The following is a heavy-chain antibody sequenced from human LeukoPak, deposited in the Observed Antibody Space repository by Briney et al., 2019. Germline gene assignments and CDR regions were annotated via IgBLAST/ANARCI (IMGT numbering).Heavy chain of an antibody. Sequence: PGGSLRLSCAASGFTVSSNYMSWVRQAPGKGLEWVSVIYSGGSTYYADSVKGRFTTSRDNSKNTLYLQMNSLRAEDTAVYYCAREGYYDSSGSRAVYFDYWGQGTLVTVSS. D-gene: IGHD3-22*01. CDR2: IYSGGST. CDR3: AREGYYDSSGSRAVYFDY. V-gene: IGHV3-66*01. J-gene: IGHJ4*02. CDR1: GFTVSSNY.